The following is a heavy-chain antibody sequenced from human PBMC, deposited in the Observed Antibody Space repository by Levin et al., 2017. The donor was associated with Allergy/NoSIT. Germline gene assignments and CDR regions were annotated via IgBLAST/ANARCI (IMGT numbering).Heavy chain of an antibody. Sequence: ASVKVSCKASGYTFTGYYMHWVRQAPGQGLEWMGWINPNSGGTNYAQKFQGRVTMTRDTSISTAYMELSRLRSDDTAVYYCARESSGRSGYYPGSYWGQGPLVTVSS. CDR1: GYTFTGYY. J-gene: IGHJ4*02. V-gene: IGHV1-2*02. CDR2: INPNSGGT. CDR3: ARESSGRSGYYPGSY. D-gene: IGHD3-3*01.